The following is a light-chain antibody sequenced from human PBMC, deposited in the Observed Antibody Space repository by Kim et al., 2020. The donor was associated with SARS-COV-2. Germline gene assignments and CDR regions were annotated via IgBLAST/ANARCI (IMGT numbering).Light chain of an antibody. CDR3: QQRKNWPLT. CDR2: DAS. CDR1: QTVNSF. J-gene: IGKJ4*01. Sequence: EIVLTQSPATLSLSPGDTASLSCRASQTVNSFLAWYQQKPGQAPRLLIYDASNRATGIPARFSGSGSGTDFTLTISSLEPEDFAVYFCQQRKNWPLTFGGGTKVDIK. V-gene: IGKV3-11*01.